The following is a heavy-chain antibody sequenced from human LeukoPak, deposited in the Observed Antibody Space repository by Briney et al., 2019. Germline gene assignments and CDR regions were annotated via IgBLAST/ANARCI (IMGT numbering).Heavy chain of an antibody. J-gene: IGHJ6*02. D-gene: IGHD6-13*01. CDR3: ARGTIAAAGPYYYYGMDV. CDR1: GYTFTSYD. Sequence: ASVKVSCKASGYTFTSYDINWVRQATGQGLEWMGWMNPNSGNTGYAQKFQGRVTMTRNTSISTAYMELSSLRSEDTAVYYCARGTIAAAGPYYYYGMDVWGQGTTVTVSS. V-gene: IGHV1-8*01. CDR2: MNPNSGNT.